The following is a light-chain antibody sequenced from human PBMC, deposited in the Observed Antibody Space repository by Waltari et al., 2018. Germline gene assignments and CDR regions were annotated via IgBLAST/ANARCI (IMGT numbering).Light chain of an antibody. V-gene: IGLV2-8*01. CDR3: SSYAGSNNWV. CDR1: SSDVGGYTY. Sequence: QSALTRPPSASGSPGQSVTISCTGTSSDVGGYTYVSWYQQHPGKAPKLMIYEVSKRPSGVPDRFSGSKSGNTASLTVSGLQAEDEADYYCSSYAGSNNWVFGGGTKLTVL. J-gene: IGLJ3*02. CDR2: EVS.